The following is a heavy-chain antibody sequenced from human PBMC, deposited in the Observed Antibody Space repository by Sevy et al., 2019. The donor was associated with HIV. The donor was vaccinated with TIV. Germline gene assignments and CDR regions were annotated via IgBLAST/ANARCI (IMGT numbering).Heavy chain of an antibody. J-gene: IGHJ4*02. D-gene: IGHD3-9*01. V-gene: IGHV1-18*01. Sequence: ASVKVSCKASGYTFTSYGISWVRQAPGQGLEWMGWISAYNGNTNYAQKLQGRVTMTTDTSTSTAYMELRSLKSDDTAVYYCARGYIWDDILTGYFDYWGQGTLVTVSS. CDR3: ARGYIWDDILTGYFDY. CDR2: ISAYNGNT. CDR1: GYTFTSYG.